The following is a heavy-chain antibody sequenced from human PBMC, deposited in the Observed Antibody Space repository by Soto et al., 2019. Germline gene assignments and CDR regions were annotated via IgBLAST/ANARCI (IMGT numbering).Heavy chain of an antibody. CDR3: ARTYLGTVTTWWGEFDP. CDR1: GYSFTSYC. J-gene: IGHJ5*02. Sequence: GESLKISCKGSGYSFTSYCIGWVRQMPGKGLEWMGIIYPGDSDTRYSPSFQGQVTISADKSISTAYLQWSSLKASDTAMYYCARTYLGTVTTWWGEFDPWGQGTLVTVYS. V-gene: IGHV5-51*01. CDR2: IYPGDSDT. D-gene: IGHD4-4*01.